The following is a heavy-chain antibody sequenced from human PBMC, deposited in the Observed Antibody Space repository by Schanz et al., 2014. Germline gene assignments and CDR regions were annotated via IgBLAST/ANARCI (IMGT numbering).Heavy chain of an antibody. CDR3: AMLDSTRXXH. CDR1: GFTFSAHW. J-gene: IGHJ4*02. CDR2: IKQDGREP. Sequence: EVXXXESGGGLVQPGGSLRLSCAASGFTFSAHWMSWVRQAPGKGLEWVAMIKQDGREPYYVVSVVGRFTISSDKAKNSLHLQMNSLRTEDTAIYYCAMLDSTRXXHWGQGTLXXVSS. V-gene: IGHV3-7*01. D-gene: IGHD2-2*01.